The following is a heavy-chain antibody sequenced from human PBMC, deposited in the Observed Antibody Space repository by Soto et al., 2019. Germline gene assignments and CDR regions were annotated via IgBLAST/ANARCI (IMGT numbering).Heavy chain of an antibody. CDR2: ISSSSSHI. V-gene: IGHV3-21*01. CDR3: ARDDGPIAAAGVVDY. D-gene: IGHD6-13*01. Sequence: GGSLRLSCAASGFTFSSYNMNWVRQAPEKGLEWVSSISSSSSHIYYADSVKGRFTISRDNAKNSLYLQMNSLRAEDTAVYYCARDDGPIAAAGVVDYWGQGTLVTVSS. J-gene: IGHJ4*02. CDR1: GFTFSSYN.